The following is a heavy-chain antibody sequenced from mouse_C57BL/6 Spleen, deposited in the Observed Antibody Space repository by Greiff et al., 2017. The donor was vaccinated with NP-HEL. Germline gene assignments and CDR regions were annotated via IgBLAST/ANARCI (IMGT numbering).Heavy chain of an antibody. D-gene: IGHD2-1*01. CDR3: ARDEGYGNYGYFDV. Sequence: VQLQQSGAELAKPGASVKLSCKASGYTFTSYWMHWVKQRPGQGLEWIGYINPSSGYTKYNQKFKDKATLNADKSSSTAYMQLSSLTYEDSAVYYCARDEGYGNYGYFDVWGTGTTVTVSS. V-gene: IGHV1-7*01. J-gene: IGHJ1*03. CDR2: INPSSGYT. CDR1: GYTFTSYW.